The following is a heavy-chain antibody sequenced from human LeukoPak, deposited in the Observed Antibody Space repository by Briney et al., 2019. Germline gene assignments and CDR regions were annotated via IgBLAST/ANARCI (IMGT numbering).Heavy chain of an antibody. CDR2: IYYSGNT. D-gene: IGHD2-2*01. V-gene: IGHV4-39*01. J-gene: IGHJ4*02. Sequence: PSETLSLTCTVSGGSISSSSYYWGWIRQPPGKGLEWIGCIYYSGNTYYNPSLKSRVTISVDKSKNQFSLRLSSVTAADTAVYYCARHREDIVVVPFDYWGQGTLVTVPS. CDR3: ARHREDIVVVPFDY. CDR1: GGSISSSSYY.